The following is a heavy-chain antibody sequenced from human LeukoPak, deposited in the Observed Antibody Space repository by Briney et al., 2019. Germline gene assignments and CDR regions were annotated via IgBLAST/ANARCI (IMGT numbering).Heavy chain of an antibody. J-gene: IGHJ4*02. CDR1: GYSFGSFG. D-gene: IGHD3-10*01. CDR2: ISAYSGDT. V-gene: IGHV1-18*01. CDR3: ARGGYYGSGSFPDY. Sequence: ASVKVSCKASGYSFGSFGINWVRQAPGQGLEWMGWISAYSGDTSYAQKLQGRVTMTTDTSTSTAYMGLMSLRSDDTAVYYCARGGYYGSGSFPDYWGQGTLVTVSS.